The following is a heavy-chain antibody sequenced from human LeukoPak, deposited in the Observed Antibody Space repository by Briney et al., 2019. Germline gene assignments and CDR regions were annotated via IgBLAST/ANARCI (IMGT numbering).Heavy chain of an antibody. J-gene: IGHJ4*02. Sequence: ASVKVSCKASGYTFTGYHMHWARQAPGQGLEWMGRINPNSGDTNYAQKFQGRVTMTRDTSISTAYVELSRLRSDDTAVYYCAGDYCSSTSCLFDYWGQGTLVTVSS. V-gene: IGHV1-2*06. D-gene: IGHD2-2*01. CDR3: AGDYCSSTSCLFDY. CDR1: GYTFTGYH. CDR2: INPNSGDT.